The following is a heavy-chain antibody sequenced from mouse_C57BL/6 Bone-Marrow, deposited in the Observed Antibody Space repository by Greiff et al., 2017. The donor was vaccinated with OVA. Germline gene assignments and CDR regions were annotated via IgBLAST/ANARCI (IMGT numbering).Heavy chain of an antibody. CDR1: GYSFTDYN. CDR2: INPNYGTT. V-gene: IGHV1-39*01. J-gene: IGHJ4*01. CDR3: AKTGTLYYYAMDY. Sequence: LVESEPELVKPGASVKISCKASGYSFTDYNMNWVKQSNGKSLEWIGVINPNYGTTSYNQKFKGKATLTVDQSSSTAYMQLNSLTSEDSAVYYCAKTGTLYYYAMDYWGQGTSVTVSS. D-gene: IGHD4-1*01.